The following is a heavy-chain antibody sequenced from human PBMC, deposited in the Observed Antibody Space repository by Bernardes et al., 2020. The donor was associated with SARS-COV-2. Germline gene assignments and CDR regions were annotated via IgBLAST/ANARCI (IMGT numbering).Heavy chain of an antibody. D-gene: IGHD1-26*01. CDR3: ARSWEIAKYNWFDP. Sequence: TLSLTCTVSGGSISSYYWSWIRQPPGKGLEWIGYIYYSGSTNYNPSLKSRVTISVDTSKNQFSLKLSSVTAADTAVYYCARSWEIAKYNWFDPWGQGTLVTVSS. V-gene: IGHV4-59*08. J-gene: IGHJ5*02. CDR1: GGSISSYY. CDR2: IYYSGST.